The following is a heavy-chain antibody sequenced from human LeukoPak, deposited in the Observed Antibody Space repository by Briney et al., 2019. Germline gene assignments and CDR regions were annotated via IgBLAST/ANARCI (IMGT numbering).Heavy chain of an antibody. CDR2: ISGSGVST. CDR3: AKWAGVSGSTTLDV. CDR1: GVTFSRYA. Sequence: GGALRLSCAASGVTFSRYAMRWVRQAPGKGLERVSAISGSGVSTYYADTVKGRFTISRDNSKNTLYLQMNSLRAEDTAAYYCAKWAGVSGSTTLDVWGKGTTVTVSS. J-gene: IGHJ6*04. V-gene: IGHV3-23*01. D-gene: IGHD2-2*01.